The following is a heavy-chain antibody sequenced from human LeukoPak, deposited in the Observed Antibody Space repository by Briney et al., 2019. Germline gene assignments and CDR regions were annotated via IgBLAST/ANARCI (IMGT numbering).Heavy chain of an antibody. V-gene: IGHV4-61*01. CDR2: MSPSGTT. D-gene: IGHD3-22*01. CDR3: ARGQDDRSGTFDY. Sequence: PSGTLSLTCTVSGDSVSSGNYYLSWIRQPSGKGLDWITYMSPSGTTKYNPSLKSRVTTSVDTSRTQFSLRLSSVTAADTAVYYCARGQDDRSGTFDYWGQGILVTVSS. CDR1: GDSVSSGNYY. J-gene: IGHJ4*02.